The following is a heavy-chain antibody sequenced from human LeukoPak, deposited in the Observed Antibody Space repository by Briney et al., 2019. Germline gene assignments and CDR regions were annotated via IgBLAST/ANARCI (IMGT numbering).Heavy chain of an antibody. D-gene: IGHD1-1*01. Sequence: GASVKVSCKASGYTFTSYGITWVRQAPGQGLEWMGLISTFNGDTNYAQKFQGRVYMTTNASLSTAYMESSSLRSDDTAVYFCARESERNDGWFDPWGQGTLVTVSS. CDR2: ISTFNGDT. V-gene: IGHV1-18*01. CDR3: ARESERNDGWFDP. J-gene: IGHJ5*02. CDR1: GYTFTSYG.